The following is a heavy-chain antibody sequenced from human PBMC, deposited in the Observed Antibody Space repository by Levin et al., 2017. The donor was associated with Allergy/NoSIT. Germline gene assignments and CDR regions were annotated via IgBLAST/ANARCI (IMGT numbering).Heavy chain of an antibody. CDR3: ARQLENFWGGYNYSDY. Sequence: SCAASGFTFSSYEMNWVRQAPGKGLEWVSYISSSGSTIYYADSVKGRFTISRDNAKNSLYLQMNSLIAEDTAVYYCARQLENFWGGYNYSDYWGQGTLVTVSS. V-gene: IGHV3-48*03. D-gene: IGHD3-3*01. CDR1: GFTFSSYE. CDR2: ISSSGSTI. J-gene: IGHJ4*02.